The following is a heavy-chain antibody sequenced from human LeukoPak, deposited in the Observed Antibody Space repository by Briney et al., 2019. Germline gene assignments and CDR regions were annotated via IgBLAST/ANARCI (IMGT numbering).Heavy chain of an antibody. D-gene: IGHD2-15*01. CDR2: INHSGST. CDR1: GGSFSGYY. CDR3: ARGGGVVVAALDY. V-gene: IGHV4-34*01. Sequence: SETLSLTCAVYGGSFSGYYWSWIRQPPGKGLEWIGEINHSGSTNYNPSLKSRVTISVDTSKNQFSLKLSSVTAADTAVYYCARGGGVVVAALDYWGQGTLVTVSS. J-gene: IGHJ4*02.